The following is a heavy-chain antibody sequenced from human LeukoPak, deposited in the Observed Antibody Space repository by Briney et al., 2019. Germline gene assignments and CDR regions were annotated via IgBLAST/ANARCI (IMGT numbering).Heavy chain of an antibody. D-gene: IGHD3-10*01. V-gene: IGHV4-4*07. CDR1: GGSLSSYY. CDR3: ARAPSYSYYFDY. Sequence: SETLSLTCTVSGGSLSSYYWSWIRQPAGKGLEWIGRIYATGSTNYNPSLKSRVSMSLDTSKNQFSLRLSSVTAADTAVYYCARAPSYSYYFDYWGQGTQVTVSS. J-gene: IGHJ4*02. CDR2: IYATGST.